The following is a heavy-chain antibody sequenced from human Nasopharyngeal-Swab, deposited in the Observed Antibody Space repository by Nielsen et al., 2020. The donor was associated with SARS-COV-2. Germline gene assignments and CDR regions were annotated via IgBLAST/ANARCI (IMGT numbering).Heavy chain of an antibody. D-gene: IGHD2-21*02. CDR1: GFTFSDYY. J-gene: IGHJ4*02. Sequence: GESLKISCAASGFTFSDYYMSWIRQAPGKGLEWVSYISSSGSTIYYADSVKGRFTISRDSAKNSLYLQMNSLRAEDTAVYYCARDRPSYCGGDCYSVGFDYWGQGTLVTVSS. CDR3: ARDRPSYCGGDCYSVGFDY. V-gene: IGHV3-11*01. CDR2: ISSSGSTI.